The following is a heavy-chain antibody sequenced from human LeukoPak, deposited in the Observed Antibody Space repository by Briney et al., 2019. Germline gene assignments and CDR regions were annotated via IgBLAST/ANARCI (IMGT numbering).Heavy chain of an antibody. V-gene: IGHV4-59*01. D-gene: IGHD3-3*01. Sequence: SETLSLTCTVSGGSISSYYWSWIRRPPGKGLEWIGYIYYSGSTNYNPSLRSRVTISLDTSKNQFSLRLNSVTAADTAVYYCASSYYDFWSDTYYFEYWGQGTLVTVSS. J-gene: IGHJ4*02. CDR1: GGSISSYY. CDR3: ASSYYDFWSDTYYFEY. CDR2: IYYSGST.